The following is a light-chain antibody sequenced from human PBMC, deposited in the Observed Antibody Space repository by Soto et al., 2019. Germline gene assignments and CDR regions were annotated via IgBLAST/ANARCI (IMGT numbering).Light chain of an antibody. CDR3: ISYTSSSTWV. V-gene: IGLV2-14*01. CDR2: DVS. CDR1: SSDVGGYNY. J-gene: IGLJ3*02. Sequence: QSALTQPASVSGSPGQSITISCTGTSSDVGGYNYVSWYQQHPGKVPKLMIYDVSDRPSGVSNRFSGSKSGNTASLTISGLQAEDEADYYCISYTSSSTWVFGGGTKDTVL.